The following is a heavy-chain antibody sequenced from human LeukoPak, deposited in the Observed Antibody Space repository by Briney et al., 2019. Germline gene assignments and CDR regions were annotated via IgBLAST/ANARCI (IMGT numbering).Heavy chain of an antibody. CDR2: IYRGSST. Sequence: GGSLRLSCAASGFTVSSNYMSWVRQAPGKGLEWVSVIYRGSSTYYADSVKGRFAISRHNSKNTLYLQMNSLRAEDTAVYYCARVPPPRRGYGHLPYYWGQGTLVTVCS. CDR3: ARVPPPRRGYGHLPYY. V-gene: IGHV3-53*04. D-gene: IGHD5-18*01. CDR1: GFTVSSNY. J-gene: IGHJ4*02.